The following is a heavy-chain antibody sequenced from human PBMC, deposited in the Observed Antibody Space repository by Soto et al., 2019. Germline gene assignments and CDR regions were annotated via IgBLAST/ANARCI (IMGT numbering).Heavy chain of an antibody. CDR1: GFTFSSYA. D-gene: IGHD6-19*01. J-gene: IGHJ3*02. Sequence: GGSLRLSCAASGFTFSSYAMHWVRQAPGKGLEWVAVISYDGSNKYYADSVKGRFTISRDNSKNTLYLQMNSLRAEDTAVYYCAREVAVAGTGDAFDIWGQGTMVTVSS. CDR2: ISYDGSNK. CDR3: AREVAVAGTGDAFDI. V-gene: IGHV3-30-3*01.